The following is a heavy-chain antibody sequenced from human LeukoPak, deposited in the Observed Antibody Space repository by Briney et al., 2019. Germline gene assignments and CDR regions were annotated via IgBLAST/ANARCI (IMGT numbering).Heavy chain of an antibody. CDR3: AKSHVDTALSY. V-gene: IGHV3-9*01. D-gene: IGHD5-18*01. CDR1: GFTFDDYA. CDR2: ISWNSGSI. Sequence: GGSLRLSCAASGFTFDDYAMHWVRQAPGKGLEWVSGISWNSGSIGYADSVKGRFTISRDNSKNTLYLQMNSLRAEDTAVYYCAKSHVDTALSYWGQGTLVTVSS. J-gene: IGHJ4*02.